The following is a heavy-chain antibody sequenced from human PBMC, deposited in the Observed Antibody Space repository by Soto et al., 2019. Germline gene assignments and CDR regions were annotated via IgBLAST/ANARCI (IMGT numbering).Heavy chain of an antibody. CDR1: GFTFSSYW. V-gene: IGHV3-7*03. D-gene: IGHD3-22*01. Sequence: PGGSLRLSCVASGFTFSSYWMSWVRQAPGKGLEWVANIKSDGSEMYYVDSVKGRFTISRDNARKSLYLQVNSLRVEDTALYYCARDLGVVITAEYFQHWGQGTLVTVSS. CDR3: ARDLGVVITAEYFQH. J-gene: IGHJ1*01. CDR2: IKSDGSEM.